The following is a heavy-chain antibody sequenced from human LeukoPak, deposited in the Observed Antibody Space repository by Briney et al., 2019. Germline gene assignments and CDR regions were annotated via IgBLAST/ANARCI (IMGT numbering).Heavy chain of an antibody. CDR1: GASISPDY. V-gene: IGHV4-59*01. CDR3: ARGPPYYYDSSGYLDAFDI. CDR2: IHYSGRT. J-gene: IGHJ3*02. D-gene: IGHD3-22*01. Sequence: SETLSLTCTVSGASISPDYWSWIRQPPGKGLQFIGYIHYSGRTNYNPSLTSRVTISVDTSKNQFSLKLSSVTAADTAVYYCARGPPYYYDSSGYLDAFDIWGQGTMVTVSS.